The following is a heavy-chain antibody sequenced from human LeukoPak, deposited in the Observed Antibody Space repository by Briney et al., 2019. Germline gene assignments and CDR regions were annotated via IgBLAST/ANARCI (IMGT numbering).Heavy chain of an antibody. V-gene: IGHV4-30-4*08. J-gene: IGHJ6*03. D-gene: IGHD3-3*02. CDR3: ARVVFSYYYMDV. CDR2: IYYSGST. CDR1: GGSISSGDYY. Sequence: SETLSLTCTVSGGSISSGDYYWSWIRQPPGKGLEWIGYIYYSGSTYYNPSLKSRVTISVDTSKNQFPLKLSSVTAADTAVYYCARVVFSYYYMDVWGKGTTVTVSS.